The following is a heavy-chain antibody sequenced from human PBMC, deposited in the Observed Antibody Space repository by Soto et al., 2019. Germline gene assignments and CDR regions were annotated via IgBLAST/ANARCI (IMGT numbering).Heavy chain of an antibody. J-gene: IGHJ4*02. Sequence: EVQLLESGGGLVQPGGSLRLSCAASGFTFSSYAMSWVRQAPGKGLEWVSAISGSGGSTYYADSVKGRYTISRDNSKNTLYLQMNSLRDEDTAVYYCAKDLRCSSTSCYRGGFDYWGQGTLVTVSS. D-gene: IGHD2-2*01. V-gene: IGHV3-23*01. CDR1: GFTFSSYA. CDR2: ISGSGGST. CDR3: AKDLRCSSTSCYRGGFDY.